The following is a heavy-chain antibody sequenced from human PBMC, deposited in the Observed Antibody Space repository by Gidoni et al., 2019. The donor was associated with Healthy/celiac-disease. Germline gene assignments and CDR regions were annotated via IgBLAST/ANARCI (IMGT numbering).Heavy chain of an antibody. V-gene: IGHV1-69*01. J-gene: IGHJ4*02. D-gene: IGHD5-18*01. CDR2: IIPIFGTA. CDR1: GGTFSSYA. Sequence: KVSCKASGGTFSSYAISWVRQAPGQGLEWMGGIIPIFGTANYAQKFQGRVTITADESTSTAYMELSSLRSEDTAVYYCAIDSGYDLSEYIYGYGRFGFDYWGQGTLVTVSS. CDR3: AIDSGYDLSEYIYGYGRFGFDY.